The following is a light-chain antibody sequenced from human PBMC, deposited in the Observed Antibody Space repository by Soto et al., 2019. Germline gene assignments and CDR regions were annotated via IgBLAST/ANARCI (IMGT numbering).Light chain of an antibody. Sequence: EIVMTQSPATLSVSPGERATLSCRASQSISSNLAWYQQKPGQAPRLLMFGASTRANGVPARFSGSGSGTVFTLTISSLQPEDFAVYYCQQYNKWPPLTFGGGTKVEIK. CDR2: GAS. J-gene: IGKJ4*01. CDR3: QQYNKWPPLT. V-gene: IGKV3-15*01. CDR1: QSISSN.